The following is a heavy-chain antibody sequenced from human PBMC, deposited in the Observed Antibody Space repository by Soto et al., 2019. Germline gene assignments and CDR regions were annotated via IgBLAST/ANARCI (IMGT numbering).Heavy chain of an antibody. D-gene: IGHD6-19*01. CDR1: GADINTYS. J-gene: IGHJ6*02. CDR3: ARDREAGYNFYYGMDV. Sequence: SETLSLTCSVSGADINTYSWTWIRQPAGKGLEWIGRIYTSASIDYNPSLKGRVTLSVDTSTNQVSLRLASVTAADTAIYYCARDREAGYNFYYGMDVSGQGTTVT. CDR2: IYTSASI. V-gene: IGHV4-4*07.